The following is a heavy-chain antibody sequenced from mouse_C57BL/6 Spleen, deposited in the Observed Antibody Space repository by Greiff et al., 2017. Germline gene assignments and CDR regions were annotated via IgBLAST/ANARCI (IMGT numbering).Heavy chain of an antibody. D-gene: IGHD3-2*02. CDR1: GYTFTSYW. V-gene: IGHV1-59*01. Sequence: VQLQQPGAELVRPGTSVKLSCKASGYTFTSYWMHWVKQRPGQGLEWIGVIDPSDSYTNYNQKFKGKATLTVDPSSRTAYMQLSSLTSEDTAVYYCASALDSAGYVLPYWGQGTLVTVSA. CDR2: IDPSDSYT. J-gene: IGHJ3*01. CDR3: ASALDSAGYVLPY.